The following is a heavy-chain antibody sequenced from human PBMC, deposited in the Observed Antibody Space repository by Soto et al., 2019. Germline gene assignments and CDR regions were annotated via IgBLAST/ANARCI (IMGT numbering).Heavy chain of an antibody. J-gene: IGHJ5*02. V-gene: IGHV4-4*07. CDR1: GGALSGYY. CDR3: ARAQRFSDSFDP. Sequence: SETLSLTCTVSGGALSGYYWTWIRQSAGKGLEWMGRIYSSGGTKYNPSLQSRVTMSLDTSKNQFSLRLTSGTAADTAVHYCARAQRFSDSFDPWGQGTLVTVSS. CDR2: IYSSGGT. D-gene: IGHD3-3*01.